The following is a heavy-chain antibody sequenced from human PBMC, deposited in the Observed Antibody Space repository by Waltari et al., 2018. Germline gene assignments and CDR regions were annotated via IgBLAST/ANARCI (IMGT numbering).Heavy chain of an antibody. J-gene: IGHJ4*02. CDR3: AGDLGSDYGNRDY. D-gene: IGHD2-21*02. CDR2: IKPNSGNT. Sequence: QVHLVQSGAEVKKPGASVKVSCKASGYTFTGYYIQWVRRALGHGLEWMGRIKPNSGNTNYAQKFQGRGTLTRDTSINTAYMELSSLKSDDTAVYYCAGDLGSDYGNRDYWGQGTLVTVPS. V-gene: IGHV1-2*06. CDR1: GYTFTGYY.